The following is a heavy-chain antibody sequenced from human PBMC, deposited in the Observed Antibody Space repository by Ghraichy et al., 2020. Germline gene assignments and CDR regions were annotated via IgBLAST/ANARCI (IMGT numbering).Heavy chain of an antibody. J-gene: IGHJ4*02. D-gene: IGHD1-26*01. CDR2: IRAYNGNT. Sequence: ASVKVSCKASGYTFTSYGISWVRQAPGQGLEWMGWIRAYNGNTNYAQKLQGRVTMTTDTSTSTAYMELRSLRSDDTAVYYCARDLDEWELRNPPHFDYWGQGTLVTVSS. V-gene: IGHV1-18*01. CDR3: ARDLDEWELRNPPHFDY. CDR1: GYTFTSYG.